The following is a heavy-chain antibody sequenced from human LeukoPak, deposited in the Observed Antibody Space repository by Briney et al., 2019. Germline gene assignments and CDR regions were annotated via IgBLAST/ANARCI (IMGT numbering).Heavy chain of an antibody. J-gene: IGHJ4*02. CDR3: ATSSFVEGNPDY. V-gene: IGHV3-23*01. Sequence: GGSLRLSCAASGFTFSTYAMSWVRQAPGKGLQWVALINGSYDSTYYTDSVKGRFTLSRDNSKNTLYLQMNSLRVEDTAVYYCATSSFVEGNPDYWGQGILVTVSS. D-gene: IGHD3-10*01. CDR1: GFTFSTYA. CDR2: INGSYDST.